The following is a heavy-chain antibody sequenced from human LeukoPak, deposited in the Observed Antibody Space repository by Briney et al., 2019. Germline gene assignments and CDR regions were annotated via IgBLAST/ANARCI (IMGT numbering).Heavy chain of an antibody. V-gene: IGHV3-74*01. CDR2: INSDGSST. CDR1: GFTFSSYW. Sequence: PGGSLRLSCAASGFTFSSYWMHWVRQAPGKGLVWVSRINSDGSSTSYADSVKGRFTISRDNAKNTLYLQMNSLRAEDMAVYYCARGPPDFWSGYSLDYWGQGTLVTVSS. D-gene: IGHD3-3*01. J-gene: IGHJ4*02. CDR3: ARGPPDFWSGYSLDY.